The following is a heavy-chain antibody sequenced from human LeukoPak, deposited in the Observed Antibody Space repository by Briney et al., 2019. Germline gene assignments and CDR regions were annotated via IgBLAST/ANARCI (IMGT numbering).Heavy chain of an antibody. CDR3: ARDVGYFDY. CDR1: GGSISRSSFY. D-gene: IGHD2-15*01. J-gene: IGHJ4*02. V-gene: IGHV4-39*07. CDR2: ISYTGST. Sequence: SETLSLTCSVSGGSISRSSFYWGWIRQPPGQGLEWIGSISYTGSTYYNPSFKSRVTISVDTSKNQFSLKLSSVTAADTAVYYCARDVGYFDYWGQGTLVTVSS.